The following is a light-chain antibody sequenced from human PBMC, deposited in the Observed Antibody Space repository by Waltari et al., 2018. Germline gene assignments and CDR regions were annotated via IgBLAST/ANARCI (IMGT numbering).Light chain of an antibody. CDR2: SAS. J-gene: IGKJ1*01. CDR1: QGIDTF. V-gene: IGKV1-27*01. CDR3: RKFDRAPWT. Sequence: DIQMTQSPSSLSASIGDRVTITCRAGQGIDTFLAWYQQKPWKVPRLLIYSASILQRGVPSRFSGGGSGTDFTLTISSLQPEDVATYYCRKFDRAPWTFGQGTSVEIK.